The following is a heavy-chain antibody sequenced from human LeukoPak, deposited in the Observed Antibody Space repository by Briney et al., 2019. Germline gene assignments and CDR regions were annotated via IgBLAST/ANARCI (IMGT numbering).Heavy chain of an antibody. D-gene: IGHD1-26*01. V-gene: IGHV3-74*01. CDR1: GLAFSAYK. CDR2: ISTDGYTT. Sequence: GGSLRLSCAASGLAFSAYKMHWVRQAPRKGLVWVSRISTDGYTTDYADFVQGRFTASRDNTKNTWSLEMNSLRAEDTAVYYCARDSVGVPTDFDYWGQGTLVTVSS. CDR3: ARDSVGVPTDFDY. J-gene: IGHJ4*02.